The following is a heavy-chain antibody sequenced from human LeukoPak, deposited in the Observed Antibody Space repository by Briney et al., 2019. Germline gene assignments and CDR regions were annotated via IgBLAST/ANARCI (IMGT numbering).Heavy chain of an antibody. CDR3: ARSPRGGFGELLSPIDY. V-gene: IGHV4-39*01. D-gene: IGHD3-10*01. J-gene: IGHJ4*02. Sequence: SETLSLTCTVSGGSISSGDYYWSWIRQPPGKGLEWIGSIYYSGSTYYNPSLKSRVTISVDTSKNQFSLKLSSVTAADTAVYYCARSPRGGFGELLSPIDYWGQGTLVTVSS. CDR2: IYYSGST. CDR1: GGSISSGDYY.